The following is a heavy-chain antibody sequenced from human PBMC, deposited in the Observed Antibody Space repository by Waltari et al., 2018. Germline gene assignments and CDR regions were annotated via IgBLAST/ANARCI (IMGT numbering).Heavy chain of an antibody. D-gene: IGHD6-19*01. CDR1: GFTFSAHP. CDR3: ARALDRNGWYNDY. Sequence: EVQLVESGGGLVQPGGSLRLSCVASGFTFSAHPMDWVRLAPGKGLEWVGRYRNKVNSYTREYAASVKDRFIISRDESVNSLLLQMGSLKPEDTAVYYCARALDRNGWYNDYWGQGTLVTVSS. CDR2: YRNKVNSYTR. J-gene: IGHJ4*02. V-gene: IGHV3-72*01.